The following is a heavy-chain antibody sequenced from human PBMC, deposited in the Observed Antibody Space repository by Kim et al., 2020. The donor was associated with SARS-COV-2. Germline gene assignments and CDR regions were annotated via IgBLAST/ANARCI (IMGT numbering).Heavy chain of an antibody. V-gene: IGHV3-23*01. J-gene: IGHJ6*02. CDR3: AKDHILVVTAILDV. CDR2: ISGSGGST. D-gene: IGHD2-21*02. CDR1: GFTFSSYA. Sequence: GGSLRLSCAASGFTFSSYAMSWVRQAPGKGLEWVSAISGSGGSTYYADSVKGRFTISRDNSKNTLYLQMNSLRAEDTAVYYCAKDHILVVTAILDVWGQGTTVTVSS.